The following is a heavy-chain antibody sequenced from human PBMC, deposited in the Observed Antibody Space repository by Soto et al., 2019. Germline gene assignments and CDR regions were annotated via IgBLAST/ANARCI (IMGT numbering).Heavy chain of an antibody. V-gene: IGHV5-10-1*01. J-gene: IGHJ6*02. CDR1: GYSFTSYW. CDR3: ARLKGIAARPSYYYYGMDV. D-gene: IGHD6-6*01. Sequence: LKISCKGSGYSFTSYWISWVRQMPGKGLEWMGRIDPSDSYTNYSPSFQGHVTISADKSISTAYLQWSSLKASDTAMYYCARLKGIAARPSYYYYGMDVWGQVTTVTVSS. CDR2: IDPSDSYT.